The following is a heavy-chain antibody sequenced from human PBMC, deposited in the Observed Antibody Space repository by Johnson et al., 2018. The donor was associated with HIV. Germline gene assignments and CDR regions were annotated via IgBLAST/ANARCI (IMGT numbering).Heavy chain of an antibody. J-gene: IGHJ3*02. Sequence: VQLVESGGGLVQPGGSLRLSCAASGFTFSTYWMSWVRQAPGKGLEWVANIKQDGSEKYYVDSVKGRFTISRDNAKNTVYLQMNSLRAEDTAVYYCARDDRPDGFDIWGQGTMVTVSS. CDR1: GFTFSTYW. D-gene: IGHD1-14*01. V-gene: IGHV3-7*01. CDR3: ARDDRPDGFDI. CDR2: IKQDGSEK.